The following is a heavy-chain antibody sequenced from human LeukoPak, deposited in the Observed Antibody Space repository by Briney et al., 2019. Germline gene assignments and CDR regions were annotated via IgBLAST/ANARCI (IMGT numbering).Heavy chain of an antibody. V-gene: IGHV3-21*01. CDR2: ISSSSSYI. CDR1: GFTFSSYS. Sequence: PGGSLRLSCAASGFTFSSYSMNWVRQAPGKGLEWVSSISSSSSYIYYADSLKGRFTISRDNAKNSLYLQMNSLRAEDTAVYYCARAMSGYYLNWFDPWGQGTLVTVSS. D-gene: IGHD3-3*01. CDR3: ARAMSGYYLNWFDP. J-gene: IGHJ5*02.